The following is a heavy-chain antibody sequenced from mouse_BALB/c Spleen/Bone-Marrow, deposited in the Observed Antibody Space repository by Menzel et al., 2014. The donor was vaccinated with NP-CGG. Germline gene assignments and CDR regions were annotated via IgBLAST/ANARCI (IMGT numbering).Heavy chain of an antibody. CDR3: TRGGYGNGFDY. CDR1: GYTFTIYD. Sequence: QVQLQQSGAELVSLGASVKLSCKASGYTFTIYDLYWVKQRPGQGLEWIGDINPSNGATNFNERFKSKATLTIDKSSSTAYMQLSSLTSEDSAVYYCTRGGYGNGFDYWGQGTALTVSS. J-gene: IGHJ2*01. D-gene: IGHD2-10*02. V-gene: IGHV1-53*01. CDR2: INPSNGAT.